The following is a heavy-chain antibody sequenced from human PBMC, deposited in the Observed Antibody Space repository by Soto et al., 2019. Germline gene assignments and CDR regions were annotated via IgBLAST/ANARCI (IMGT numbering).Heavy chain of an antibody. J-gene: IGHJ4*02. Sequence: ASVKVSCKASGYTFTSYGISWVRQAPGQGLEWMGWISAYNGNTNYAQKLQGRVTMTTDTSTSTAYMELRSLRSDDTAVYYCARASDDSSGYYYDLYYFDYWGQATLVTVSS. CDR2: ISAYNGNT. V-gene: IGHV1-18*01. D-gene: IGHD3-22*01. CDR1: GYTFTSYG. CDR3: ARASDDSSGYYYDLYYFDY.